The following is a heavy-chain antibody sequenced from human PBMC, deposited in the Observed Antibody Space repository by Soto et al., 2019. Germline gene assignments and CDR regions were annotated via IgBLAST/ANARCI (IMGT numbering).Heavy chain of an antibody. Sequence: EEQLVESGGGLVQPGGSLRLSCAASGFTVSDHYMTWVRQAPGKGLEWVSVIYSGGSTYYADSVKGRFTISRDHAKNTLQRQRTSVRAEDTAVYYCARDHTVTFPCYACYGRDVWGQGTAVIVSS. CDR2: IYSGGST. CDR1: GFTVSDHY. CDR3: ARDHTVTFPCYACYGRDV. V-gene: IGHV3-66*01. J-gene: IGHJ6*01. D-gene: IGHD4-4*01.